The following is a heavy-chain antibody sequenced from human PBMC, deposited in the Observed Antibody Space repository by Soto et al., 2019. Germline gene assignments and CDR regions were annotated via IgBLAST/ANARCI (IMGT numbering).Heavy chain of an antibody. Sequence: SETLSLTCAFSADSVTENYLTWIRQSPEKGLEWISYIHYTGFSFSNPSLKSRVAMSVDKSKNEFTLQLTSVTAADTAVYYCARFPLLGILDYWGQGTLVTVSS. D-gene: IGHD6-13*01. CDR1: ADSVTENY. J-gene: IGHJ4*02. CDR2: IHYTGFS. V-gene: IGHV4-59*02. CDR3: ARFPLLGILDY.